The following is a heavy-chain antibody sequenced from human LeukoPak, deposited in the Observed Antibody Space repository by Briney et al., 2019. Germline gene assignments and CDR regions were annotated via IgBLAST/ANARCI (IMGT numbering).Heavy chain of an antibody. Sequence: GGPLRLSCEASVFSVTNNSMSWVRQAPRKGLEWVSHIFGGVDTYYADSVRGRFTISRDSSKNTLYLQMNSLRAEDTAVYYCATSSRNWGPDGFDIWGQGIMVTVSS. V-gene: IGHV3-66*01. J-gene: IGHJ3*02. CDR2: IFGGVDT. CDR3: ATSSRNWGPDGFDI. CDR1: VFSVTNNS. D-gene: IGHD7-27*01.